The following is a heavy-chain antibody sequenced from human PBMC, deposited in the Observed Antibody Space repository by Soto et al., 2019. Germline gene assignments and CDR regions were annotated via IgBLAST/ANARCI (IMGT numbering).Heavy chain of an antibody. Sequence: EVQLVESGGALAQPGGSLRLSCVGSGFTFSSYHMDWVRQAPGKGLEWVSYISAGSDVKYYADSVTGRFTISRDNAKNSLYLQMNSLRAEDTAVYYCARDGQRGYDMDVWGQGTTVTVS. CDR2: ISAGSDVK. CDR1: GFTFSSYH. V-gene: IGHV3-48*01. J-gene: IGHJ6*02. CDR3: ARDGQRGYDMDV.